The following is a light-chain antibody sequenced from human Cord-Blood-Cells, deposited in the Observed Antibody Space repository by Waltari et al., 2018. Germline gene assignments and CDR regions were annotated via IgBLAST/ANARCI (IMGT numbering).Light chain of an antibody. Sequence: QSALTQPRSVSGSPGPSVTIPSTGTSSDVGGYNYVSWYQQHPGKAPKLMIYDVSKRTSGVPDRFSGSKSGNTASLTISGLQAEDEADYYCCSYAGSYTWVFGGGTKLTVL. V-gene: IGLV2-11*01. CDR2: DVS. CDR1: SSDVGGYNY. CDR3: CSYAGSYTWV. J-gene: IGLJ3*02.